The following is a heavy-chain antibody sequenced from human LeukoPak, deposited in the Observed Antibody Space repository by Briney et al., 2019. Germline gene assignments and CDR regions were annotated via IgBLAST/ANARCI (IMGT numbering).Heavy chain of an antibody. J-gene: IGHJ4*02. CDR1: GFTFSSYA. D-gene: IGHD2-2*01. CDR2: ISGSGGST. V-gene: IGHV3-23*01. Sequence: GASLRLSCAASGFTFSSYAMSWGRQAPGKGLEWVSAISGSGGSTYYADSVKGRFTISRDNSKNTLYLQMNSLRAEDTAVYYCAKDSKRVPWPYGGKEPRAPVS. CDR3: AKDSKRVPWPY.